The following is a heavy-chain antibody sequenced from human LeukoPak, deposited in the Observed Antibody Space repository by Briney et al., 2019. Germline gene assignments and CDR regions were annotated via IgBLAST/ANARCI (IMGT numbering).Heavy chain of an antibody. CDR1: GYTFTGYY. J-gene: IGHJ4*02. D-gene: IGHD3-3*01. Sequence: ASVKVSCKASGYTFTGYYMHWVRQAHGQGLEWMGWINPNSGGTNYAQKFQGRVTMTRDTSISTAYMELSRLRSDDTAVYYCARASYYDFWSGALEAYWGQGTLVTVSS. CDR3: ARASYYDFWSGALEAY. CDR2: INPNSGGT. V-gene: IGHV1-2*02.